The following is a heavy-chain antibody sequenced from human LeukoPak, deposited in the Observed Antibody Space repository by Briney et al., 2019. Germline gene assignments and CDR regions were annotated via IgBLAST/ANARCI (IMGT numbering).Heavy chain of an antibody. V-gene: IGHV3-48*04. CDR2: ISSSSSTI. CDR3: ARGGSRSSWFWEF. D-gene: IGHD6-13*01. J-gene: IGHJ4*02. CDR1: GSTFSSYS. Sequence: GGSLRLSCAASGSTFSSYSMNWVRQAPGKGLEWVSYISSSSSTIYYADSVKGRFTISRDNAKNSLYLQMNNLRAEDTAVYYCARGGSRSSWFWEFWGQGTLVTVSS.